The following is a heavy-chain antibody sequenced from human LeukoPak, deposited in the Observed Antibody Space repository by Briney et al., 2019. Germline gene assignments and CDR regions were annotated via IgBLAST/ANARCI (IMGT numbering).Heavy chain of an antibody. CDR1: GFTFSSYA. Sequence: GGSLRLSCAASGFTFSSYAMSWVRQAPGKGLEWVSDINGSGGSTYYADSVKGRFTISRDNSKNTLYLQLNSLRAEDTALYYCARGRGWVDHWGQGTLVTVSS. J-gene: IGHJ4*02. V-gene: IGHV3-23*01. CDR2: INGSGGST. CDR3: ARGRGWVDH. D-gene: IGHD3-16*01.